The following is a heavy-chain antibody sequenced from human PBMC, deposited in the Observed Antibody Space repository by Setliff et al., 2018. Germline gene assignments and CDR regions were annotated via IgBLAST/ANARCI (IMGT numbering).Heavy chain of an antibody. D-gene: IGHD2-8*02. Sequence: CAVYGGSFSGYYWSWIRQPPGKGLEWIGEINHSGSTNYNPSLKSRVTISVDTSKNQFSLKLSSVTAADTALYYCTVYNTGSSKDHYWGQGTPVTVSS. CDR3: TVYNTGSSKDHY. CDR2: INHSGST. CDR1: GGSFSGYY. V-gene: IGHV4-34*01. J-gene: IGHJ4*02.